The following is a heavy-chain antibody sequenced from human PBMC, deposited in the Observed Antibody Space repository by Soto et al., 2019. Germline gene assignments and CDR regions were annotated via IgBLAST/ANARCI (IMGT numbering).Heavy chain of an antibody. J-gene: IGHJ5*02. Sequence: QVQLVQSGSELKKPGASVKVSCKASGYTFTSYAMNWVRQAPGQGLEWMGWINTNPGNPTYAQGFTGRFVFSLDTSCNPAFLQICSLKAGDTAGDYCARDSGWSWFDPWGQGTLVTVSS. V-gene: IGHV7-4-1*01. CDR3: ARDSGWSWFDP. D-gene: IGHD2-15*01. CDR2: INTNPGNP. CDR1: GYTFTSYA.